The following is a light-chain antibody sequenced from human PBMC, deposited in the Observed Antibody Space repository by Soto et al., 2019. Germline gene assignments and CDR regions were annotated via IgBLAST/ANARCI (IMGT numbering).Light chain of an antibody. CDR2: AAS. J-gene: IGKJ2*01. Sequence: EIQMTQSPSSLSASVGDRVVSTCRASQTLNNYLNWYQQKTGEAPKLLIYAASTVQSGVPSRFSGSEFGTDCTLAISSLQPDDFATYFCQQSYSFPYTFGQGTNLVIK. CDR3: QQSYSFPYT. V-gene: IGKV1-39*01. CDR1: QTLNNY.